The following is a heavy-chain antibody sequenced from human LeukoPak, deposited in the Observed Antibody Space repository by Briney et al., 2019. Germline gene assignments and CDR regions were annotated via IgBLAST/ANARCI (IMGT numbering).Heavy chain of an antibody. CDR2: IIPIFGTA. CDR1: GGTFSSYA. D-gene: IGHD1-1*01. CDR3: ARARTTGTRGPYYYYYYMDV. Sequence: SVKVSYKASGGTFSSYAISWVRQAPGQGLEWMGGIIPIFGTANYAQKFQGRVTITADKFTSTAYMELSSLRSEDTAVYYCARARTTGTRGPYYYYYYMDVWGKGTTVTVSS. V-gene: IGHV1-69*06. J-gene: IGHJ6*03.